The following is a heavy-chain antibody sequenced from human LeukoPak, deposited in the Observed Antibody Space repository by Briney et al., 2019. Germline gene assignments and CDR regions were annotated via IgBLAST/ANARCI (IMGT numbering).Heavy chain of an antibody. CDR1: GFTFSSYA. V-gene: IGHV3-23*01. Sequence: PGGSLRLSCAASGFTFSSYAMSWVRQAPGKGLEWVSAISGSGGSTYYADSVKGRFTISRDNTNNTLYLQMNSLRAEDTAVYYCAQVRDSSGYYYFDYWGQGTLVTVSS. D-gene: IGHD3-22*01. CDR3: AQVRDSSGYYYFDY. J-gene: IGHJ4*02. CDR2: ISGSGGST.